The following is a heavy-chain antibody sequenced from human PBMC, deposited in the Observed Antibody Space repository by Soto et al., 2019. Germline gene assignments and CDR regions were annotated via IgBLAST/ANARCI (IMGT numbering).Heavy chain of an antibody. D-gene: IGHD2-2*01. Sequence: QVQLVESGGGVVQPGRSLRLSCAASGFTFSSYGMHWVRQAPGKGLEWVAVISYAGSNKYYADSVKGRFTISRDNSKYTLYVQMTGLRAEDRAVYYCAKDGPSAIGSGALDIWGQGTMVTGSS. V-gene: IGHV3-30*18. CDR2: ISYAGSNK. J-gene: IGHJ3*02. CDR1: GFTFSSYG. CDR3: AKDGPSAIGSGALDI.